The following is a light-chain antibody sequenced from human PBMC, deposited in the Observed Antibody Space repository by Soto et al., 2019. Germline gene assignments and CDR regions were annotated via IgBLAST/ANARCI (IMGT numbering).Light chain of an antibody. V-gene: IGKV1-39*01. J-gene: IGKJ5*01. CDR2: AAS. Sequence: DIHMTQSTSSLSASIGDRVTITCRASQSISSYLNWYQQKPGKAPKLLIYAASSLQSGVPSRFSGSGSGTDFTLTISSLQPEDFATYYCQQSYRTPPITFGQGRRLEIK. CDR1: QSISSY. CDR3: QQSYRTPPIT.